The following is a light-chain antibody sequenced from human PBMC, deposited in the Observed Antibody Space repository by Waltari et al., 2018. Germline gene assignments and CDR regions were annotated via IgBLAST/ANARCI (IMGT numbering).Light chain of an antibody. Sequence: DIVMTQSPDSLAVSLGERATINCKSWQSVLASSTNKNYLAWYQQKPGQPPKLLISWASTRESGVPDRFSDSGSGTDFTLTISSLQAEDVAVYYCHQYYRLPLTFGGGTKVELK. J-gene: IGKJ4*01. V-gene: IGKV4-1*01. CDR2: WAS. CDR1: QSVLASSTNKNY. CDR3: HQYYRLPLT.